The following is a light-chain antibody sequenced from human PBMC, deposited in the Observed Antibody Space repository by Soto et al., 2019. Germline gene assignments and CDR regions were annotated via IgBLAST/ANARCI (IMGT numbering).Light chain of an antibody. CDR1: QSVSSGY. J-gene: IGKJ2*01. Sequence: EIVLTQSPGTLSLSPGERATLSYRASQSVSSGYLAWYQQKPGQAPRLLIYGASRRATGIPDRFSGSGSGTDFTLTISRLEPEDFAVYYCQQYGNSPLFGQGTKLEIK. V-gene: IGKV3-20*01. CDR2: GAS. CDR3: QQYGNSPL.